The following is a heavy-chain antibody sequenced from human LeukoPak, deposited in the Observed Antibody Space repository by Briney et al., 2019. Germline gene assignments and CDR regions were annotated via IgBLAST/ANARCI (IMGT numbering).Heavy chain of an antibody. D-gene: IGHD3-9*01. CDR1: GFTFSRYA. V-gene: IGHV3-23*01. Sequence: GGSLRLSCAASGFTFSRYAMTCVRQAPGKGLEWVSGISGSGGNTYYADSVKGRFTISRDSSKNTLYLKMNSLRAEDTAVYYCAKGALYDILTGYYNDWFDSWGQGTLVTVSS. CDR3: AKGALYDILTGYYNDWFDS. CDR2: ISGSGGNT. J-gene: IGHJ5*01.